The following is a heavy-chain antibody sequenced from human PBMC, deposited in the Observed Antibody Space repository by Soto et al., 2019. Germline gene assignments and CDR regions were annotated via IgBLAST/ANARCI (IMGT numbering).Heavy chain of an antibody. J-gene: IGHJ5*02. CDR3: ARDLRPIAVAGKGCFDP. CDR1: GYTFTSYG. D-gene: IGHD6-19*01. Sequence: ASVKVSCKASGYTFTSYGISWVRQAPGQGLEWMGWISAYNGNTNYAQKLQGRVTMTTDTSTSTAYMELRSLRSDDTAVYYCARDLRPIAVAGKGCFDPWGQGTLVTVSA. V-gene: IGHV1-18*01. CDR2: ISAYNGNT.